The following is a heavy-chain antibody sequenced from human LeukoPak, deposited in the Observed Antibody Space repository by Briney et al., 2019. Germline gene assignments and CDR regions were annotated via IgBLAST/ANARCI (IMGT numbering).Heavy chain of an antibody. D-gene: IGHD2-2*01. CDR2: ISSNGGST. CDR3: ARGTSDFDY. CDR1: GFTFGSYA. V-gene: IGHV3-64*01. J-gene: IGHJ4*02. Sequence: GGSLRLSCAASGFTFGSYAMHWVRQAPGKGLEYVSAISSNGGSTYYANSVKGRFTISRDNSKNTLYLQMGSLRAEDMAVYYCARGTSDFDYWGQGTLVTVSS.